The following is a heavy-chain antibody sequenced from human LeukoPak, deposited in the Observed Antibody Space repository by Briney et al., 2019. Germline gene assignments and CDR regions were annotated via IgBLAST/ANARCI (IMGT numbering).Heavy chain of an antibody. J-gene: IGHJ4*02. V-gene: IGHV3-66*01. CDR2: IYSGGTT. Sequence: GGSLRLSCAASGFTVSGNYMNWVRQAPGKGLEWVSVIYSGGTTYYADSVKGRFTISRDNSKNTLYLQLNSLRVEDTAVYYCARGALGAAGRLDYWGQGTLVTVSS. CDR1: GFTVSGNY. CDR3: ARGALGAAGRLDY. D-gene: IGHD6-13*01.